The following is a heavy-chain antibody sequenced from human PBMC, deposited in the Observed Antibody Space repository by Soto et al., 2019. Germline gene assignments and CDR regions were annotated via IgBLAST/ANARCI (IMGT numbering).Heavy chain of an antibody. D-gene: IGHD2-21*02. J-gene: IGHJ4*02. CDR2: LNHLVTT. CDR3: ARGGGDDPFDY. V-gene: IGHV4-30-2*01. Sequence: SETLSLTCTVAGASITFGRYSWSWIRQTPGKGLEWIGYLNHLVTTFYNPSFDSRLSLSIDRAKNQSYLNLHSMFAEDRAVYFCARGGGDDPFDYWGQGILVTVSS. CDR1: GASITFGRYS.